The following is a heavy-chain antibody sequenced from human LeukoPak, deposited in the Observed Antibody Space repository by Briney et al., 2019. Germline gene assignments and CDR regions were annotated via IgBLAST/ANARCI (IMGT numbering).Heavy chain of an antibody. V-gene: IGHV3-53*01. CDR1: GFTVSGNF. CDR3: ARRLADYDY. CDR2: IYSGGTT. Sequence: PGGSLRLSCAASGFTVSGNFMSWVRQAPGKGLEWVSLIYSGGTTFYADSVKDRFTISRDNAKNSLYLQMNSLRVEDTAVYYCARRLADYDYWGQGTLVTVSS. D-gene: IGHD3-16*01. J-gene: IGHJ4*02.